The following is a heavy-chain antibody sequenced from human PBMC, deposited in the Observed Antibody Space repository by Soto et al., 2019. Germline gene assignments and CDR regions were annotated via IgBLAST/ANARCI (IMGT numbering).Heavy chain of an antibody. Sequence: SETRSLTCTVSGGSTSSGGYYWSWIRHSQGKGLEWIGDISYRRGTDYHPSLKSRVTISVDTSKNQFYLKLSFVTAADTAVYYCARGEDRVAMLSGYWRQGTLVTV. D-gene: IGHD2-8*01. CDR2: ISYRRGT. V-gene: IGHV4-31*03. CDR1: GGSTSSGGYY. J-gene: IGHJ4*02. CDR3: ARGEDRVAMLSGY.